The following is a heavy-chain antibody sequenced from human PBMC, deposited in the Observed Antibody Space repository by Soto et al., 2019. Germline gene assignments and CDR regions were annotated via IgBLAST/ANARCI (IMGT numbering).Heavy chain of an antibody. D-gene: IGHD3-3*01. CDR1: GFTFSSYS. CDR3: ARDWEIFRVVITKANDY. J-gene: IGHJ4*02. CDR2: ISSSSSTI. Sequence: EVQLVESGGGLVQPGGSLRLSCAASGFTFSSYSMNWVRQAPGKGLEWVSYISSSSSTIYYADSVKGRFTISRDNAKNSLYLQMNSLRAEDTAVYYCARDWEIFRVVITKANDYWGQGTLVTVSS. V-gene: IGHV3-48*01.